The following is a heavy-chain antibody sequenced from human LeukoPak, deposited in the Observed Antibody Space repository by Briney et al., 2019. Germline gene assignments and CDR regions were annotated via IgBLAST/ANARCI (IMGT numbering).Heavy chain of an antibody. CDR2: IGISSGNT. V-gene: IGHV3-48*01. J-gene: IGHJ4*02. Sequence: GGSLRLPCAASGYRFSDYSMNWVRQAPGKGLEWISYIGISSGNTNYADSVKGRFTISGDKAKNSLYLQMNSLRVEDTAVYYCARDYKYAFDNWGQGTLVTVSS. D-gene: IGHD5-24*01. CDR3: ARDYKYAFDN. CDR1: GYRFSDYS.